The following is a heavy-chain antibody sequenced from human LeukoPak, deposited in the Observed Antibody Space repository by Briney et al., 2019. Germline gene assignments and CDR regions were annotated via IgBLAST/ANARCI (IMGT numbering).Heavy chain of an antibody. CDR3: ARATYSSGWGTSDY. J-gene: IGHJ4*02. CDR1: GGXISSYY. D-gene: IGHD6-19*01. CDR2: IYYSGST. Sequence: SETLSLTCTVSGGXISSYYCSWIRQPPGKGLEWIGYIYYSGSTNYNPSLKSRVTISVDTSKNQFSLKLSSVTAADTAVYYCARATYSSGWGTSDYWGQGTLVTVSS. V-gene: IGHV4-59*01.